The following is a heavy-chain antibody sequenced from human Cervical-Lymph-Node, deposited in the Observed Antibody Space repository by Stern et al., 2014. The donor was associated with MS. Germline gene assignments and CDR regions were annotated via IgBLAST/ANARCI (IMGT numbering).Heavy chain of an antibody. CDR3: ARDGGDKYSSGYYDDAFDI. CDR2: ISSSSSYI. J-gene: IGHJ3*02. V-gene: IGHV3-21*01. CDR1: GFTFSSYS. Sequence: EVQLVESGGGLVKPGGSLRLSCAASGFTFSSYSMNWVRQAPGKVLEWVSSISSSSSYIYYADSVKGRFTISRDNAKNSLYLQMNSLRAEDTAVYYCARDGGDKYSSGYYDDAFDIWGQGTMVTVSS. D-gene: IGHD3-22*01.